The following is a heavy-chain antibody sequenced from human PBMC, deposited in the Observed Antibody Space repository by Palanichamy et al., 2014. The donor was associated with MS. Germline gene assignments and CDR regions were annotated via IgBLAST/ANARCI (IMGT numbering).Heavy chain of an antibody. Sequence: QVQLVQSGAEVKKPGASVKVSCKVSGYILSELSMHWVRQAPGKGLEWMGGFNPEDDKIIYAPKFRGRVTLTEDTSTDTAYMELSSLRSDDTAVYYCATVQNTWSTVTVDALHTWGQGTMVAVSS. CDR1: GYILSELS. D-gene: IGHD4-17*01. CDR2: FNPEDDKI. V-gene: IGHV1-24*01. J-gene: IGHJ3*02. CDR3: ATVQNTWSTVTVDALHT.